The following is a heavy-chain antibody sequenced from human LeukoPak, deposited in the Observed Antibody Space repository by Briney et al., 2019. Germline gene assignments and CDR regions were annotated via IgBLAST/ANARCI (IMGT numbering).Heavy chain of an antibody. V-gene: IGHV1-18*04. J-gene: IGHJ4*02. CDR2: ISAYNGNT. D-gene: IGHD3-16*01. CDR1: GYSFTSHY. Sequence: ASVKVSCKASGYSFTSHYMHWVRQAPGQGLEWMGWISAYNGNTNYAQKLQGRVTMTTDTSTSTAYMELRSLRFDDTAVYYCATVRLGGMVSFFDYWGQGTLVTVSS. CDR3: ATVRLGGMVSFFDY.